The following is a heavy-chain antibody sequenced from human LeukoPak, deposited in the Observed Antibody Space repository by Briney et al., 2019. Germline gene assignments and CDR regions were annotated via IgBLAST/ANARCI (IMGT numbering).Heavy chain of an antibody. CDR2: INHSGGT. CDR1: GGSFSGYY. Sequence: SETLSLTCAVYGGSFSGYYWSWIRQPPGKGLEWIGEINHSGGTNYNPSLKSRVTISVDTSKNQFSLKLNSVTAADTAVYYCAREGGLRYFDWLFDYFDYWGQGTLVTVSS. D-gene: IGHD3-9*01. CDR3: AREGGLRYFDWLFDYFDY. V-gene: IGHV4-34*01. J-gene: IGHJ4*02.